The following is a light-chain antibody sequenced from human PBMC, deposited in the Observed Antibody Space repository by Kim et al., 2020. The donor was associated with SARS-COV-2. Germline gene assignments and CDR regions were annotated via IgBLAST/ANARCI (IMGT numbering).Light chain of an antibody. CDR1: SGHSNYA. CDR3: QTWDYDIQGV. Sequence: QLVLTQSPSASASLGASVKLTCTLSSGHSNYAIAWHQLQPEKGPQYLMMVKSDGSHSNGDGIPDRFSGSSSGAERYLIISSLQSEDEADYYCQTWDYDIQGVFGGGTKVTVL. J-gene: IGLJ3*02. CDR2: VKSDGSH. V-gene: IGLV4-69*01.